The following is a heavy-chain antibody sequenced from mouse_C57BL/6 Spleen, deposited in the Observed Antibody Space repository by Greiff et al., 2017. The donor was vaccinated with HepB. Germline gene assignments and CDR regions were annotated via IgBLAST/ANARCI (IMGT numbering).Heavy chain of an antibody. D-gene: IGHD2-4*01. J-gene: IGHJ2*01. CDR1: GYTFTSYW. V-gene: IGHV1-50*01. CDR2: IDPSDSYT. Sequence: QVQLKQPGAELVKPGASVKLSCKASGYTFTSYWMQWVKQRPGQGLEWIGEIDPSDSYTNYNQKFKGKATLTVDTSSSTAYMQLSSLTSEDSAVYYCARSVGLRGDFDYWGQGTTLTVSS. CDR3: ARSVGLRGDFDY.